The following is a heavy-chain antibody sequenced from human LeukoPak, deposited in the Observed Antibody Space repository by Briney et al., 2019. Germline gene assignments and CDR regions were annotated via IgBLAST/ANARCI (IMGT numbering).Heavy chain of an antibody. CDR1: GFTFDDFG. Sequence: GGSLRLSCAASGFTFDDFGMSWVRQAPGKGLEWVSGINWNGDSTGYADSVKGRFTISRDNAKNSLYLQMNSLGAEDTALYYCARALYGSGSYIGNWFGPWGQGTLVTVSS. D-gene: IGHD3-10*01. CDR2: INWNGDST. CDR3: ARALYGSGSYIGNWFGP. J-gene: IGHJ5*02. V-gene: IGHV3-20*04.